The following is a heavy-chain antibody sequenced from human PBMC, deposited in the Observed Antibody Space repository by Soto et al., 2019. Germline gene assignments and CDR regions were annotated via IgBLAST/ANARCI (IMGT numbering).Heavy chain of an antibody. V-gene: IGHV4-39*01. CDR1: GGSISSSSYY. Sequence: QLQLQESGPGLVKPSETLSLTCTVSGGSISSSSYYWGWIRQPPGKGLEWIGSIYYSGSTYYNPSLKSRVTISVDTSKNQFSLKLSSVTAADTAVYYCARRSYYDSSGIRFDYWGQGTLVNVSS. CDR3: ARRSYYDSSGIRFDY. J-gene: IGHJ4*02. D-gene: IGHD3-22*01. CDR2: IYYSGST.